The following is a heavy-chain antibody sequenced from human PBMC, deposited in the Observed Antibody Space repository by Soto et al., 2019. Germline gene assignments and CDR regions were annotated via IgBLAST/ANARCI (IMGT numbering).Heavy chain of an antibody. J-gene: IGHJ4*02. CDR1: GFTFTSYA. D-gene: IGHD1-7*01. CDR2: ISTSSGTI. Sequence: PGGSLSLSCAASGFTFTSYAMTWVRPAPGKGLEWVSCISTSSGTIYYADSVKGRFTISRDNAKSSLYLQMNSLRVEDTAVYYCVKDRHYNWNYKGFDYWGQGTLVTVSS. V-gene: IGHV3-48*01. CDR3: VKDRHYNWNYKGFDY.